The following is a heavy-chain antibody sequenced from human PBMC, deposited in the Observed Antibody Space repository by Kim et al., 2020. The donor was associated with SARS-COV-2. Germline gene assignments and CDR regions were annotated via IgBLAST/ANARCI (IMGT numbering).Heavy chain of an antibody. CDR2: TTASGGDT. D-gene: IGHD2-2*01. J-gene: IGHJ4*02. CDR1: GFTFSSYA. CDR3: AKHEYQGTINWGDVLDC. V-gene: IGHV3-23*01. Sequence: GGSLRLSCAASGFTFSSYAMTWVRQAPGKGLEWVSGTTASGGDTYYADSVKGRFTISRDNSKNSLYLQMNSLRADDTAVYFCAKHEYQGTINWGDVLDCWGQGTLVTVSS.